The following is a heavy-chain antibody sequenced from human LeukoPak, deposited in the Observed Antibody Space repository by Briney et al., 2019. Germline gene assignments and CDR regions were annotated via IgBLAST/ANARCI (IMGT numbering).Heavy chain of an antibody. V-gene: IGHV1-3*01. Sequence: GASVKVSCKASGYTFTNYAMHWVRQAPGQRLEWMGWINAGNGNTKYSQKFQGRVTITGDTSASTAYMELSSLRSEDTAMYYCARYSGSLEGFDYWGQGTLVTVSS. D-gene: IGHD1-26*01. CDR1: GYTFTNYA. CDR2: INAGNGNT. CDR3: ARYSGSLEGFDY. J-gene: IGHJ4*02.